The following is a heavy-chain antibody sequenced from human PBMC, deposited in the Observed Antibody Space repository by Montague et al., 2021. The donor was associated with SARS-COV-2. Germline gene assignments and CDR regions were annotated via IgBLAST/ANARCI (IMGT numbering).Heavy chain of an antibody. CDR2: VSSSGST. Sequence: SETLSLTCTVSGDSITYFYWSWIRQPAGKGLEWIGRVSSSGSTNYNPSLRSRVSMSVDTSKSRFTLKLSSVTAADTVVYYCARDVVTHLGTFDYWGRGTLVTVSS. CDR3: ARDVVTHLGTFDY. J-gene: IGHJ4*02. V-gene: IGHV4-4*07. CDR1: GDSITYFY. D-gene: IGHD4-23*01.